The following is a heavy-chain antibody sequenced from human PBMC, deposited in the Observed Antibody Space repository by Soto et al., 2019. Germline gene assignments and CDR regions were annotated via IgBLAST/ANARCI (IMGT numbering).Heavy chain of an antibody. Sequence: QVQLVESGGGVVQPGRSLRLSCAASGFTFSSYAMHWVRQAPGKGLEWVAVISYDGSNKYYADSVKGRFPISRDNSKNTLYLQMNSLRAEDTAVYYCARDYCSSTSCYWSWFDPWGQGTLVTVSS. V-gene: IGHV3-30-3*01. CDR3: ARDYCSSTSCYWSWFDP. D-gene: IGHD2-2*01. J-gene: IGHJ5*02. CDR2: ISYDGSNK. CDR1: GFTFSSYA.